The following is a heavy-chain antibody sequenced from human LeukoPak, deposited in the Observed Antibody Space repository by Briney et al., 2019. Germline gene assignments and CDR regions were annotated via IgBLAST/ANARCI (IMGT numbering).Heavy chain of an antibody. V-gene: IGHV3-23*01. D-gene: IGHD1-26*01. Sequence: PGGSLRLSCAASGFAFRAYDMSWVRQAPGKGPEWVSRMRGSGVITFYADSVKGRFTISRDNSRNTLYLQMNGLTAEDTAVYYCAKEEWVGGRNFFDYWGQGALVTVSS. CDR3: AKEEWVGGRNFFDY. CDR1: GFAFRAYD. CDR2: MRGSGVIT. J-gene: IGHJ4*02.